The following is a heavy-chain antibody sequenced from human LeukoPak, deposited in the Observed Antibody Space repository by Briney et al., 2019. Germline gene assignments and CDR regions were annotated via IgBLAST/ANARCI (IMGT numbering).Heavy chain of an antibody. D-gene: IGHD6-13*01. CDR1: GYTFTSHY. Sequence: GASVKVPCKASGYTFTSHYMHWVRQAPAQGLEWMGIINPSGGSTSYAQKFQGRVAMTRDMSTSTVYMELSSLRSEDTDVYYCARDRPGIAAAGPYYYFYLGVWGKGTAVTVA. CDR3: ARDRPGIAAAGPYYYFYLGV. V-gene: IGHV1-46*01. CDR2: INPSGGST. J-gene: IGHJ6*03.